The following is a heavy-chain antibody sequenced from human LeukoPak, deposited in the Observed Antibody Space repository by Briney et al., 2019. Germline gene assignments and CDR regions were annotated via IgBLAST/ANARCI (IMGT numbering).Heavy chain of an antibody. J-gene: IGHJ4*02. V-gene: IGHV3-33*08. CDR1: GFTLSSYG. CDR3: ARDKGPYYFDQ. CDR2: IWNDGSQK. Sequence: GGPLRLSRAASGFTLSSYGMHWVPHAPGKGLEAVEVIWNDGSQKSYADYVKRRFTLYRDNSKTTLYLQMNSLRAEDTAVSYCARDKGPYYFDQWGQGTLLTVSS.